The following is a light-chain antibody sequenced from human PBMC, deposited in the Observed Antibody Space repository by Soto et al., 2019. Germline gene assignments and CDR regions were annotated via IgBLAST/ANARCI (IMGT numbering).Light chain of an antibody. CDR1: SNDISAYDY. V-gene: IGLV2-14*03. CDR2: DVS. Sequence: QSALTQPASVSGSPGQSITISCTGTSNDISAYDYVSWYQHHPGKAPKLMIYDVSSRPPGVSNRFSGSKSGNTASLTISGLQAEDEADYYCSSYTTTSTLVVFGGGTKVTVL. CDR3: SSYTTTSTLVV. J-gene: IGLJ2*01.